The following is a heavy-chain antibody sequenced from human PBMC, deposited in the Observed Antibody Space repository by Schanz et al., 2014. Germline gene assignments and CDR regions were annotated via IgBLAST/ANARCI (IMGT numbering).Heavy chain of an antibody. Sequence: VQLAESGGGLVQPGGSLRLSCAVSGFTVSSNHMSWVRQAPGKGLEWVSAISGSGGSTYYADSVKGRFTISRDNSKNTLYLQMNSLRAEDTAVYYCAKARRKSNCSGGRCFHYSYYGMDVWGQGTTVTVSS. D-gene: IGHD2-15*01. J-gene: IGHJ6*02. CDR2: ISGSGGST. CDR1: GFTVSSNH. V-gene: IGHV3-23*04. CDR3: AKARRKSNCSGGRCFHYSYYGMDV.